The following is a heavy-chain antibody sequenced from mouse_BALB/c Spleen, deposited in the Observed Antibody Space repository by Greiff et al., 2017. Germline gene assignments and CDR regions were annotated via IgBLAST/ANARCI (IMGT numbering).Heavy chain of an antibody. CDR3: ARVVYNAMDY. CDR2: ISDGGSYT. CDR1: GFTFSDYY. Sequence: EVQGVESGGGLVKPGGSLKLSCAASGFTFSDYYMYWVRQTPEKRLEWVATISDGGSYTYYPDSVKGRFTISRDNAKNNLYLQMSSLKSEDTAMYYCARVVYNAMDYWGQGTSVTVSS. V-gene: IGHV5-4*02. J-gene: IGHJ4*01.